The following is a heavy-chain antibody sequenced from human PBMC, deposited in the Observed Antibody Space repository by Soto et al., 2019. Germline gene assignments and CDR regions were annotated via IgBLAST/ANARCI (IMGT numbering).Heavy chain of an antibody. V-gene: IGHV1-3*01. J-gene: IGHJ4*02. CDR3: ARDTGDGTFDF. CDR1: GFTFTSSA. Sequence: ASVKVSCKASGFTFTSSAVQWVRQARGQRLEWIGWINAGYGNTKSSQKFQDRVTISRDTSASTAYMELTSLRSEDTAVYYCARDTGDGTFDFWGQGTLVTVSS. CDR2: INAGYGNT. D-gene: IGHD7-27*01.